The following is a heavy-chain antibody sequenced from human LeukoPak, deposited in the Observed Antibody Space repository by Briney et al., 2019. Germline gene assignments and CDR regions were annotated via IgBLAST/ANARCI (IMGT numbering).Heavy chain of an antibody. CDR1: GFTFSSYS. CDR3: TRSYSSSWPAYFDY. V-gene: IGHV3-48*04. CDR2: INSGSTTI. D-gene: IGHD6-13*01. Sequence: GSLRLSCATSGFTFSSYSMNWVRQAPGKGLEWVSYINSGSTTIYYTDSVKGRFTISRDNAKNSLHLQMNSLRAEDTAVYFCTRSYSSSWPAYFDYWGQGTLVTVSS. J-gene: IGHJ4*02.